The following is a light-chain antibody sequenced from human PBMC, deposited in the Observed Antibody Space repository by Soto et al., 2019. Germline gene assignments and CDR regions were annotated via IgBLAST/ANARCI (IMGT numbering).Light chain of an antibody. Sequence: QSVLTQPPSVSGAPGQRVTISCSGGGTNIGAAYDVQWYQQIPGTAPKLLIYETTNRPSGVPDRFSGSRSGSSASLAITGLRAEDEADYHCQSYDSSLNEHVFGTGTKLTVL. CDR1: GTNIGAAYD. V-gene: IGLV1-40*01. CDR3: QSYDSSLNEHV. CDR2: ETT. J-gene: IGLJ1*01.